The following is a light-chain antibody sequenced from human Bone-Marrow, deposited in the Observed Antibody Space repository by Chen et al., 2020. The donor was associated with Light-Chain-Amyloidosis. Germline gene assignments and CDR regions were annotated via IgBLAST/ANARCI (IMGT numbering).Light chain of an antibody. J-gene: IGLJ3*02. CDR3: QVWDRSSDRPV. V-gene: IGLV3-21*02. CDR2: DDS. Sequence: SSVLPQPSSVSVAPGQTATIACGGNNIGSTSVHWYQQTPGQAPLLVVYDDSDRPSGIPERLSGSNSGNTATLTISRVEAGDEADDYCQVWDRSSDRPVFGGGTKLTVL. CDR1: NIGSTS.